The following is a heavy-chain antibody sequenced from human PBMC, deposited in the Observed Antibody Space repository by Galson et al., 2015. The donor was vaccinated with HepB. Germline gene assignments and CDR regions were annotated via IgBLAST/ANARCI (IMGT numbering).Heavy chain of an antibody. CDR3: ARDGDYQNHGLPFDY. V-gene: IGHV1-18*01. Sequence: SVKVSCKASGYTFTSYGISWVRQAPGQGLEWMGWISAYNGNTNYAQKLQGRVTMTTDTSTSTAYMELRSLRSDDTAVYYCARDGDYQNHGLPFDYWGQGTLVTVSS. D-gene: IGHD4-17*01. J-gene: IGHJ4*02. CDR2: ISAYNGNT. CDR1: GYTFTSYG.